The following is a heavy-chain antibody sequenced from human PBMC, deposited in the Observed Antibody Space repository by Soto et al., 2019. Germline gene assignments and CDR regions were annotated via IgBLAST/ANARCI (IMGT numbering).Heavy chain of an antibody. D-gene: IGHD3-22*01. CDR1: GGTFSSYT. Sequence: ASVKVSCKASGGTFSSYTITWVRQAPGQGLEWMGGTTPMFGTPNYAQKFRGRVTITADESTSTAYMELSSLRSEDTAMYFCARDGTLYDSRAYYYLYWGQGTLVTVS. CDR3: ARDGTLYDSRAYYYLY. CDR2: TTPMFGTP. J-gene: IGHJ4*02. V-gene: IGHV1-69*13.